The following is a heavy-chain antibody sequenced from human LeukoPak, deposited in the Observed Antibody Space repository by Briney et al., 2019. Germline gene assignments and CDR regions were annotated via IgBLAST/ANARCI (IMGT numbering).Heavy chain of an antibody. CDR3: VRDRGSGSYSYCFDS. J-gene: IGHJ4*02. D-gene: IGHD3-10*01. CDR1: GFTFSSYA. CDR2: IRSSSAST. V-gene: IGHV3-48*04. Sequence: GGSLRLSCAASGFTFSSYAMSWFRQAPGKGLEWVSYIRSSSASTHYAASVKGRFTISRDNAKNSLYLQMNSLRAEDTAVYYCVRDRGSGSYSYCFDSWGQGALVTVSS.